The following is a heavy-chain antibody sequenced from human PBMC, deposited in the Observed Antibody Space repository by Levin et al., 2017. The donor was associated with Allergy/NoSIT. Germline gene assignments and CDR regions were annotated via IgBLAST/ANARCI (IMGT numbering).Heavy chain of an antibody. J-gene: IGHJ3*02. V-gene: IGHV4-39*01. Sequence: SQTLSLTCTVSGGSISSSSYYWGWIRQPPGKGLEWIGSIYYSGSTYYNTSLKSRVTISVDTSKNQFSLKLSSVTAADTAVYYCATELLWFGEYMDAFDIWGQGTMVTVSS. CDR1: GGSISSSSYY. D-gene: IGHD3-10*01. CDR3: ATELLWFGEYMDAFDI. CDR2: IYYSGST.